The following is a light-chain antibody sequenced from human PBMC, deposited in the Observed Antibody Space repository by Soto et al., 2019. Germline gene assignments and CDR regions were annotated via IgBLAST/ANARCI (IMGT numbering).Light chain of an antibody. J-gene: IGLJ1*01. CDR3: SSYTSSSTLV. Sequence: QSALTQPASVSGSLGQSITISCTGTCSDVGGYNYVSWYQQHPGKAPKLMIYEVSNRPSGVSNRFSGSKSGNTASLTISGLQAEDEADYYCSSYTSSSTLVFGTGTKVTVL. CDR2: EVS. CDR1: CSDVGGYNY. V-gene: IGLV2-14*01.